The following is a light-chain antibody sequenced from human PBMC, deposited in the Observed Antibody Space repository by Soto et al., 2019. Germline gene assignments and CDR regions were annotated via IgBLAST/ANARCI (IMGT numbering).Light chain of an antibody. V-gene: IGKV3-15*01. Sequence: EIVMTQSPATLSVSPGERATLSCRASQSVSSSYLAWYQQKPGQAPRLLIYGASTRATGIPARFSGSGSGTEFTLTIGSLQSEDFAVYYCQQYNDWLWTFGQGTQVDIK. J-gene: IGKJ1*01. CDR1: QSVSSSY. CDR2: GAS. CDR3: QQYNDWLWT.